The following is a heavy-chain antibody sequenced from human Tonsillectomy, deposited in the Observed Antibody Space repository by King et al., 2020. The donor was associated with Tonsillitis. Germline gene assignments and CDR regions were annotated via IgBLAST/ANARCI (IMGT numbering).Heavy chain of an antibody. Sequence: QLVQSGAEVKKPGASVKVSCKASGYTLTSYGISWVRQAPGQGLEWMGWISTYNNNTNYAQKLQGRVTMTTDTSTSTANMELRRLRSDATAMYYCARDLLVYATPLGTWGQGTLVTVSS. D-gene: IGHD2-8*01. CDR2: ISTYNNNT. J-gene: IGHJ5*02. V-gene: IGHV1-18*01. CDR1: GYTLTSYG. CDR3: ARDLLVYATPLGT.